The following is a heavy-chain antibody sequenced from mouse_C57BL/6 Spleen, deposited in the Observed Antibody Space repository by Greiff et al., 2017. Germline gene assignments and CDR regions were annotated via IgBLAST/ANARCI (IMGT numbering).Heavy chain of an antibody. D-gene: IGHD1-1*01. CDR3: TTSITTVVERRRWYYFDY. V-gene: IGHV14-1*01. Sequence: EVQLQQSGAELVRPGASVKLSCTASGFNIKDYYMHWVKQRPEQGLEWIGRIDPEDGDTEYAPKFQGKATMTADTSSNTAYLQLSSLTSEDTAVYYCTTSITTVVERRRWYYFDYWGQGTTLTVSS. J-gene: IGHJ2*01. CDR1: GFNIKDYY. CDR2: IDPEDGDT.